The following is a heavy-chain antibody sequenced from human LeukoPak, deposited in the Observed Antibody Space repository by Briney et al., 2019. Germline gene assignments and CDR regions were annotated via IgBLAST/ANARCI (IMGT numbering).Heavy chain of an antibody. CDR2: IKQDGSEK. J-gene: IGHJ4*02. CDR1: GFTFSSYW. D-gene: IGHD5-18*01. Sequence: GGSLRLSCAASGFTFSSYWMSWVRQAPGKGLEWVANIKQDGSEKYYVDSVKGRFTISRDNAKNSLYLQMNSLRAEDTAVYYCARVSPVRYSYGYGDYWGQGTLVTVSS. V-gene: IGHV3-7*01. CDR3: ARVSPVRYSYGYGDY.